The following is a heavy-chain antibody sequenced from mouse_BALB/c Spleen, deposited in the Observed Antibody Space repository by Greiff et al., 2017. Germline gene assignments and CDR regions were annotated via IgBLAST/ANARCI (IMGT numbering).Heavy chain of an antibody. CDR1: GFTFSSFG. CDR3: ARGGRPYYFDY. V-gene: IGHV5-17*02. CDR2: ISSGSSTI. D-gene: IGHD3-3*01. J-gene: IGHJ2*01. Sequence: DVHLVESGGGLVQPGGSRKLSCAASGFTFSSFGMHWVRQAPEKGLEWVAYISSGSSTIYYADTVKGRFTISRDNPKNTLFLQMTSLRSEDTAMYYCARGGRPYYFDYWGQGTTLTVSS.